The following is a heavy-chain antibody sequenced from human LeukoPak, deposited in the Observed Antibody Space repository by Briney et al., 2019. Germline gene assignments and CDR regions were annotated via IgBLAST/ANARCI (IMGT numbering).Heavy chain of an antibody. J-gene: IGHJ5*02. Sequence: KPSETLSLTCTVSGGSISSRRYYWGWIRQPPGKGLEWIGNINYSGSTYYTPSLKGRVTISVDTSKNQFSLKLSSVTAADTAVYYCARPNCSSTSCPFDPWGQGTLVTVSS. CDR3: ARPNCSSTSCPFDP. CDR2: INYSGST. V-gene: IGHV4-39*01. CDR1: GGSISSRRYY. D-gene: IGHD2-2*01.